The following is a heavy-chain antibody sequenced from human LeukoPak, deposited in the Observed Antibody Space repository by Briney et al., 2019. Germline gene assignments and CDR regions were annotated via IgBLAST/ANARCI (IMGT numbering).Heavy chain of an antibody. CDR2: SNPTSGGT. V-gene: IGHV1-2*02. CDR3: ARAYSYGWYFAFDY. CDR1: GYTFTSYG. J-gene: IGHJ4*02. D-gene: IGHD6-19*01. Sequence: ASVKVSCKASGYTFTSYGISWVRQAPGQGLEWMGWSNPTSGGTNSAQKFQGRVTMTRDTSISTAYMELSRLRSDDTAVYYCARAYSYGWYFAFDYWGQGTLVTVSS.